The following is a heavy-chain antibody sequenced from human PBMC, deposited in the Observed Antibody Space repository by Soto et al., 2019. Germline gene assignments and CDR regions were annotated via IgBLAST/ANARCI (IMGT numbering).Heavy chain of an antibody. CDR2: SSAYNGNT. Sequence: ASVKVSCKASGYTFTSYGISWVRQAPGQGLEWMGWSSAYNGNTNYAQKLQGRVTMTTDTSTSTAYMELRSLRSDDTAVYYCGRYYGSGSYSAVNYYYYYMDVWGKGTTVTVSS. V-gene: IGHV1-18*01. CDR1: GYTFTSYG. D-gene: IGHD3-10*01. CDR3: GRYYGSGSYSAVNYYYYYMDV. J-gene: IGHJ6*03.